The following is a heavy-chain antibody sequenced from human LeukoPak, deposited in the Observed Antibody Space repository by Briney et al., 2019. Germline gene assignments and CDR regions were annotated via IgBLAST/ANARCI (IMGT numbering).Heavy chain of an antibody. V-gene: IGHV3-23*01. J-gene: IGHJ4*02. Sequence: PGGSLRLSCAASGFTFSSYAMSWVRQAPGTGLEWVSAISGSGGSTYYADSVKGRFTISRDNSKNTLYLQMNSLRAEDTAVYYCAKGPGLSSYFDYWGQGTLVTVSS. CDR2: ISGSGGST. CDR1: GFTFSSYA. CDR3: AKGPGLSSYFDY.